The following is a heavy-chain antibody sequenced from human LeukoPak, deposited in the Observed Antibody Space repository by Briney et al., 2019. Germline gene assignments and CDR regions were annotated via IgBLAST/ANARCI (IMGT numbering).Heavy chain of an antibody. CDR2: VSGSGSST. CDR1: GFTFSSCA. J-gene: IGHJ4*02. Sequence: PGGSLRLSCAASGFTFSSCAMNWVRQAPGKGLEWVSAVSGSGSSTYHADSVKGRFTVSRDNSKNSLYLQMNNLRAEDTAVYYCAKDREMATIRSYGYFDYWGQGTLVTVSS. CDR3: AKDREMATIRSYGYFDY. D-gene: IGHD5-24*01. V-gene: IGHV3-23*01.